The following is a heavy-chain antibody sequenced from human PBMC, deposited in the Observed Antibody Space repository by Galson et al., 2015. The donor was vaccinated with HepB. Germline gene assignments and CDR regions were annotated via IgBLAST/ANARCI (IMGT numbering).Heavy chain of an antibody. J-gene: IGHJ2*01. V-gene: IGHV3-33*01. CDR3: ARETVILNWSLDL. CDR2: IWYDGSNQ. CDR1: GFAFSRNG. Sequence: SLRLSCAASGFAFSRNGMHWVRQAPGKGLEWVGCIWYDGSNQNYGDSVKGRITISKDNSKNTLYLQMNSLRVEDTAVYYCARETVILNWSLDLWGRGTLVTVSS. D-gene: IGHD2-21*01.